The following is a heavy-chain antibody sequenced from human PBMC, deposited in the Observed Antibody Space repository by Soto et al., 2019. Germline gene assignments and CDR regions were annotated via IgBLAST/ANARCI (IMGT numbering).Heavy chain of an antibody. CDR2: ISHDGSA. CDR3: ATIDVLTYYYGMDV. D-gene: IGHD3-9*01. Sequence: PSETLSLTCTVSGGSISSGGYWWSWVRQAPGKGLEWLGEISHDGSAYYNPSLKSRVTISVDTSKNQFSLKLSSVTAADTAVYYCATIDVLTYYYGMDVWGQGTTVTVSS. CDR1: GGSISSGGYW. V-gene: IGHV4-39*01. J-gene: IGHJ6*02.